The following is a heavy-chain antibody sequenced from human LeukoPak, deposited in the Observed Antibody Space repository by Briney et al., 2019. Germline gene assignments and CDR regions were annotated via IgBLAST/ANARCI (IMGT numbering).Heavy chain of an antibody. CDR3: ARSEYSSPYNWFDP. V-gene: IGHV1-2*02. CDR2: INPNSGGT. Sequence: GASVKVSCKASGYTFTGYYMHWVRQAPGQGLEWMGWINPNSGGTNYAQKFQGRVTMTRDTSISTAYMELSRLRSDDTAVYYCARSEYSSPYNWFDPWGQGTLVTVSS. CDR1: GYTFTGYY. D-gene: IGHD6-6*01. J-gene: IGHJ5*02.